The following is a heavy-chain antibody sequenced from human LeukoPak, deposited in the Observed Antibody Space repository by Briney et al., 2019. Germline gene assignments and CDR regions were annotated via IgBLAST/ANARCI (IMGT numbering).Heavy chain of an antibody. CDR1: GFTFSSYA. J-gene: IGHJ4*02. Sequence: PGGSLRLSCSASGFTFSSYAMHWVRQAPGKGLEYVSAISSNGGSTYPAYSLNGTFTISTDNSMNTLFLQMSTLRAEDTAVYYCVKDNSGSYLGYFDYWGQVTLVTVSS. CDR2: ISSNGGST. CDR3: VKDNSGSYLGYFDY. V-gene: IGHV3-64D*06. D-gene: IGHD1-26*01.